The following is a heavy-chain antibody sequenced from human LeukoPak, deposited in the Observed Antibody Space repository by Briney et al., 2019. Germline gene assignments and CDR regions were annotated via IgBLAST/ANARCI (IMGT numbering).Heavy chain of an antibody. CDR2: ISYDGSNK. CDR1: GFTFSSYV. CDR3: ARAPSAYYDSSGYHDY. V-gene: IGHV3-30*01. J-gene: IGHJ4*02. Sequence: GGSLRLSCAASGFTFSSYVMHWVRQAPGKGLEWVAVISYDGSNKYYADSVKGRFTISRDNSKNTLYLQMNSLRAEDTAVYYCARAPSAYYDSSGYHDYWGQGTPVTVSS. D-gene: IGHD3-22*01.